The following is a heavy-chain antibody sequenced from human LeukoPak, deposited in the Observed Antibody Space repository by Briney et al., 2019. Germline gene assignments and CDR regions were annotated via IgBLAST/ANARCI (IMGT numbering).Heavy chain of an antibody. Sequence: PSETLSLTCAVYGGSFSGYYWSWIRQPPGKGLEWIGEINHSGSTNYNPSLESRVTISVDTSKNQFSLKLSSVTAADTAVYYCARGPRGPGAFDIWGQGTMVTVSS. V-gene: IGHV4-34*01. CDR2: INHSGST. J-gene: IGHJ3*02. CDR1: GGSFSGYY. D-gene: IGHD1-1*01. CDR3: ARGPRGPGAFDI.